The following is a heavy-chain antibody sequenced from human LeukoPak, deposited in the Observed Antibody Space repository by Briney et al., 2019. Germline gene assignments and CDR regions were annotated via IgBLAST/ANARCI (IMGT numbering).Heavy chain of an antibody. V-gene: IGHV1-2*06. J-gene: IGHJ4*02. CDR3: ARSRSITMVRGVFPSLDY. D-gene: IGHD3-10*01. CDR2: INPNSGGT. Sequence: ASVKVSCKASGGTFSSYAISWVRQAPGQGLEWMGRINPNSGGTNYAQKFQGRVTMTRDTSISTAYMELSRLRSDDTAVYYCARSRSITMVRGVFPSLDYWGQGTLVTVSS. CDR1: GGTFSSYA.